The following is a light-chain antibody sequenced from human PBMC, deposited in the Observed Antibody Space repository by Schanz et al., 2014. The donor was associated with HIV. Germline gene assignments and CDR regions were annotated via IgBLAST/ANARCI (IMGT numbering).Light chain of an antibody. CDR2: DVS. V-gene: IGLV2-14*03. Sequence: QSVLTQPASVSGSPGQSITISCTGTSSDVGGYNYVSWYQQHPDKAPKLMIYDVSNRPSGVPDRFSGSKSGNTASLTVSGLQADDEADYYCSSYAATSNVLFGGGTKVTVL. CDR1: SSDVGGYNY. J-gene: IGLJ3*02. CDR3: SSYAATSNVL.